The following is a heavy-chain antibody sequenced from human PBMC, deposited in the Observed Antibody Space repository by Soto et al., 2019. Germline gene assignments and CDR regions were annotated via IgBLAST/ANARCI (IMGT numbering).Heavy chain of an antibody. D-gene: IGHD6-13*01. CDR1: VYTFTSYY. CDR3: ARWMQQLVFNYYYYYGMDV. Sequence: ASVKVSCKASVYTFTSYYMHWVRQTPGQELEWMGIINPSGGSTSYAQKFQGRVTMTRDTSTSTVYMELSSMRSEDTAVYYCARWMQQLVFNYYYYYGMDVWGQGTTVTVSS. CDR2: INPSGGST. J-gene: IGHJ6*02. V-gene: IGHV1-46*01.